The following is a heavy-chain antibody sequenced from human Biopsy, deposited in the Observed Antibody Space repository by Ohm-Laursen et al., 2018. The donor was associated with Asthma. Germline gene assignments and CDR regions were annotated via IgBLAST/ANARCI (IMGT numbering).Heavy chain of an antibody. CDR2: ISWNSATI. J-gene: IGHJ4*02. D-gene: IGHD3-22*01. CDR3: AKVRSDWVITESFDY. V-gene: IGHV3-9*01. CDR1: GFKFDEYT. Sequence: SLRLSCAATGFKFDEYTMHWVRQAPGKGLEWVSGISWNSATIGYADSVEGRFTISSDNAKNSVFLHMDSLRPEDTAFYYCAKVRSDWVITESFDYWGQGVLVTVSS.